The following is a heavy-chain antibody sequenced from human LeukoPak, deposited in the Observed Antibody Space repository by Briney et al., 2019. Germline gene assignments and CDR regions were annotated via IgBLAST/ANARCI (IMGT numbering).Heavy chain of an antibody. V-gene: IGHV4-34*01. CDR3: ARERWLRLDY. CDR2: INHSGST. D-gene: IGHD5-12*01. Sequence: SETPSLTCAVYGVSFSGYYWSWIRQPPGKGLEWIGEINHSGSTNYNPSLKSRVTISVDTSKNQFSLKLSSVTAADTAVYYCARERWLRLDYWGQGTLVTVSS. J-gene: IGHJ4*02. CDR1: GVSFSGYY.